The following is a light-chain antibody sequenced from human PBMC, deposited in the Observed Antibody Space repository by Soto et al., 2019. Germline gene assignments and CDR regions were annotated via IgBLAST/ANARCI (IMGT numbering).Light chain of an antibody. Sequence: EIVMTQSPATLSVSPGERATLSCRASQSVSSNLAWYQQKPGQAPRLLIYGASTRATGIPARFSGSGSGTEFTLTISSLQSEDYAVYYCQQYNNCPITFG. V-gene: IGKV3D-15*01. CDR1: QSVSSN. CDR3: QQYNNCPIT. J-gene: IGKJ5*01. CDR2: GAS.